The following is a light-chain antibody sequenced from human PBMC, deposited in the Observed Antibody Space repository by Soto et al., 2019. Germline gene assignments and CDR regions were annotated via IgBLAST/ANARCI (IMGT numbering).Light chain of an antibody. V-gene: IGKV1-39*01. Sequence: DIHMTQSPSSLSASVGYIFTITCRASQSISSNLNWYQQKPGKAPKLLIYAASSLQSGVPSRLSGGGYGTDLTITISSMQTEDFETYSCQQSYSNPLTFGGGTKVDIK. CDR1: QSISSN. CDR3: QQSYSNPLT. CDR2: AAS. J-gene: IGKJ4*01.